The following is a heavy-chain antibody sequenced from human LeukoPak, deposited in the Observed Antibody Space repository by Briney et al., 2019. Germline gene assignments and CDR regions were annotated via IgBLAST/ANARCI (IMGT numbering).Heavy chain of an antibody. CDR1: GFTFDDYG. CDR2: ISWNSGSI. V-gene: IGHV3-9*01. D-gene: IGHD6-19*01. Sequence: GGSLRLSCAASGFTFDDYGMSWVRQAPGKGLEWVSGISWNSGSIGYADSVKGRFTISRDNAKNSLYLQMNSLRAEDTALYYCARSQWRPPYFDYWGQGTLVTVSS. J-gene: IGHJ4*02. CDR3: ARSQWRPPYFDY.